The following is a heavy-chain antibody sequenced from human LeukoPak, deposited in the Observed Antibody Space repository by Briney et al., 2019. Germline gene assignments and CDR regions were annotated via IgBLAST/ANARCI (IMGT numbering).Heavy chain of an antibody. CDR2: INPSAGST. CDR3: ARGGYDFSTGYYPSR. CDR1: GYTFTSYF. D-gene: IGHD3-3*01. J-gene: IGHJ4*02. V-gene: IGHV1-46*01. Sequence: GASVKVSCKASGYTFTSYFMIWVRQAPGQGLEWMGIINPSAGSTSYAQKFQGRVTMTRDTSTSTVYMELSSLRSEDTAVYYCARGGYDFSTGYYPSRWGQGTLVTVSS.